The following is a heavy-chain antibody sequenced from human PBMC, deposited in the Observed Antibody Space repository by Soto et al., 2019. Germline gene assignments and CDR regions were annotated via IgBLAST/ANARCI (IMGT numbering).Heavy chain of an antibody. CDR3: ARAPRYDSSGYNRY. Sequence: GGSLRLSCAASGFTFSSYGMHWVRQAPGKGLEWVAVIWYDGSNKYCADSVKGRFTISRDNSKNTPYLQMNSLRAEDTAVYYCARAPRYDSSGYNRYWGQGTLVTVSS. CDR2: IWYDGSNK. CDR1: GFTFSSYG. J-gene: IGHJ4*02. V-gene: IGHV3-33*01. D-gene: IGHD3-22*01.